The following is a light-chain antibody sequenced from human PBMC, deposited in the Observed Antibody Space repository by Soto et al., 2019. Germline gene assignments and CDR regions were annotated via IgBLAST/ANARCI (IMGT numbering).Light chain of an antibody. CDR3: SSYAGSKTL. Sequence: QSAPTQPPSASGSPGQSVTISCTGTSSDVGGYNYVSWYQQHPGKAPKLMIYEVSKRPSGVPDRFSGSKSGNTASLTVSGLQAEDEADYYCSSYAGSKTLFGGGTKVTVL. V-gene: IGLV2-8*01. J-gene: IGLJ2*01. CDR2: EVS. CDR1: SSDVGGYNY.